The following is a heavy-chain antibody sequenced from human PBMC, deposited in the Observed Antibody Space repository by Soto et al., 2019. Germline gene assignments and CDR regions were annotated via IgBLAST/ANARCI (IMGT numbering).Heavy chain of an antibody. CDR2: ISWNGDSS. V-gene: IGHV3-9*01. Sequence: SLRLSCVASGFTFDDYAMHWVRQAPGKGLEWVSGISWNGDSSGYADSVKGRFTISRDNAKNSLYLQMNSLRAGDTAVYYCERGRYYDSSGVLYGRQSCGQGPTVTVFS. D-gene: IGHD3-22*01. J-gene: IGHJ6*02. CDR1: GFTFDDYA. CDR3: ERGRYYDSSGVLYGRQS.